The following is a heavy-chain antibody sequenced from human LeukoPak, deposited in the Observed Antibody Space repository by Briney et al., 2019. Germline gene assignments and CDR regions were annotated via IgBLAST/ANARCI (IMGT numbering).Heavy chain of an antibody. CDR1: GFTFSSYA. J-gene: IGHJ3*02. CDR3: TTEGYSSGWWAAFDI. Sequence: PGGSLRLSCAASGFTFSSYAMSWVRQAPGKGLEWVSAISGSGGSTYYADSVKGRFTISRDDSKNTLFLQMNSLKTEDTAVYYCTTEGYSSGWWAAFDIWGQGTMVTVSS. D-gene: IGHD6-19*01. V-gene: IGHV3-23*01. CDR2: ISGSGGST.